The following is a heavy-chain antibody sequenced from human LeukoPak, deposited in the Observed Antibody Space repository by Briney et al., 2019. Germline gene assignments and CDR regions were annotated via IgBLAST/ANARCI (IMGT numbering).Heavy chain of an antibody. CDR3: ARRGYSSGYYYLDY. CDR2: IYYSGST. V-gene: IGHV4-59*08. D-gene: IGHD6-19*01. CDR1: GGSVSGYY. Sequence: SETLSLTCTVSGGSVSGYYWSWIRPPPGKGRAWIGYIYYSGSTDYNPSLKSRVTISSDTSKNQFSLKLSSVTAADTAVYYCARRGYSSGYYYLDYWGQGTLVAVSS. J-gene: IGHJ4*02.